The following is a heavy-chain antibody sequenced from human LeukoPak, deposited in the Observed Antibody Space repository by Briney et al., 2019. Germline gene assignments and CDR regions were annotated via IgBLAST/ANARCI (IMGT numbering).Heavy chain of an antibody. V-gene: IGHV4-34*01. CDR1: DGSFSGYY. CDR2: INHSAVT. CDR3: ARGHCSSIHCFVVGYHYYYMDV. Sequence: SETLSLTCAVYDGSFSGYYWSWVRQPPGKGLEWIGEINHSAVTNYNPSLESRVTISVDTSKNQFSLKVNSVTAADTGVYYCARGHCSSIHCFVVGYHYYYMDVWDKGATVIVSS. D-gene: IGHD2-2*01. J-gene: IGHJ6*03.